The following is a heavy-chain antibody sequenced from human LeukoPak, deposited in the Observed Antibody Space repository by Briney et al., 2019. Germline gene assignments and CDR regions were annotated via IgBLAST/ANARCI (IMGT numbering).Heavy chain of an antibody. J-gene: IGHJ3*02. Sequence: SETLSLTCAVYGGSFSGYYWSWIRQPPGKGLEWIGEINHSGSTNYNPSLKSRVTISVDTSKNQFSLKLSSLTAANTAVYFCARGYGDNSGAFDIWGQGTVVTVSS. V-gene: IGHV4-34*01. D-gene: IGHD4-23*01. CDR3: ARGYGDNSGAFDI. CDR2: INHSGST. CDR1: GGSFSGYY.